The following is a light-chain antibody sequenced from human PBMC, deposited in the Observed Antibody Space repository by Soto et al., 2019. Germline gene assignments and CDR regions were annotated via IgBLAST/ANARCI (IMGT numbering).Light chain of an antibody. J-gene: IGLJ1*01. Sequence: QSALTQPASVSDSPGQSITISCTGTSSDVGGSNFVSWYQQHPGKPPKLIIYDVANRPSGVSNRFSGSKSGSTASLIISRLQTEDEADYYCGSYTSSTSYDFGTGTKVTGL. CDR1: SSDVGGSNF. V-gene: IGLV2-14*03. CDR3: GSYTSSTSYD. CDR2: DVA.